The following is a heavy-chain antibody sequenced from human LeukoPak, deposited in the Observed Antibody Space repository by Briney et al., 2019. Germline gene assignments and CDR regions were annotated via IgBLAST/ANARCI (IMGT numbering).Heavy chain of an antibody. CDR1: GYTFTSYG. CDR2: ISTYNGNT. J-gene: IGHJ5*02. D-gene: IGHD3-9*01. V-gene: IGHV1-18*01. Sequence: VASVKVSCKASGYTFTSYGISWVRQAPGQGLEWMGWISTYNGNTNYVQKLQGRVTMTTDTSTSTAYMELRSLRSDDTAVYYCARDRYFTSWFDPWGQGTLVTVSS. CDR3: ARDRYFTSWFDP.